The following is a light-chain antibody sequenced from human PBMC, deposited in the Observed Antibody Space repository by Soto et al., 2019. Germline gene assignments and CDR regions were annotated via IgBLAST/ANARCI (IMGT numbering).Light chain of an antibody. CDR2: GAS. V-gene: IGKV3-20*01. Sequence: EIVLTQSPGTLSLSPRERATLSCRASQSITSTYLAWYQQKPGQAPRLLIYGASSRASGIPDRFSGSGSGTDYPLTISRLEPEDFAVYYCQQYGSSPPFTFGPGTKVDIK. CDR1: QSITSTY. J-gene: IGKJ3*01. CDR3: QQYGSSPPFT.